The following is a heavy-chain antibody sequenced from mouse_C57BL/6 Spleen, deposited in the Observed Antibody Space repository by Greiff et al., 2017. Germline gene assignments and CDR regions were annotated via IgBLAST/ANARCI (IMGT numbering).Heavy chain of an antibody. D-gene: IGHD1-1*01. CDR1: GYTFTSYW. CDR3: ACDSGSSYGYFDD. V-gene: IGHV1-52*01. J-gene: IGHJ2*01. CDR2: IDPSDSET. Sequence: VQLQQPGAELVRPGSSVKLSCKASGYTFTSYWMHWVKQRPVQGLEWIGNIDPSDSETNYNQKFKDKATLTVDKSSSTAYMQLSILTSEDSAVYYCACDSGSSYGYFDDWGQGTTLTVSS.